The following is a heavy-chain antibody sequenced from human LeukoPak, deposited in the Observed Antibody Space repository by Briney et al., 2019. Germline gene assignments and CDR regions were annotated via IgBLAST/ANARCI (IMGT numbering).Heavy chain of an antibody. V-gene: IGHV4-4*07. Sequence: SETLSLTCTVSGGSISSYYWSWTRQPAGKGLEWIGRIYTSGSTNYNPSLKSRVTMSVDTSKNQFSLKLSSVTAADTAVYYCARDSGDFWSGYTPYFDYWGQGTLVTVSS. J-gene: IGHJ4*02. CDR1: GGSISSYY. CDR2: IYTSGST. D-gene: IGHD3-3*01. CDR3: ARDSGDFWSGYTPYFDY.